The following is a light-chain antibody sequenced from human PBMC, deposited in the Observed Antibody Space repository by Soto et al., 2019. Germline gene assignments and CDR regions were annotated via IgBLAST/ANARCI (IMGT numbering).Light chain of an antibody. CDR1: QSVSSNH. Sequence: DIVLTQSPGTLSLSPGERATLYCRASQSVSSNHLAWYQQKPGQAPRLLIYGGSSRATGIPVRFSGSGSETNFNTTLTRLATEDFAMYYCQEYTSSPTFSQGTKWDIK. CDR2: GGS. CDR3: QEYTSSPT. J-gene: IGKJ1*01. V-gene: IGKV3-20*01.